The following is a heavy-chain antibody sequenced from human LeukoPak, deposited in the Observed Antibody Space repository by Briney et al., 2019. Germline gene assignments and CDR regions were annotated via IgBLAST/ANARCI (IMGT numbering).Heavy chain of an antibody. Sequence: GSLRLSCAASGFTFSSYAMSWVRQAPGKGLEWVSAISGSGGSTYYADSVKGRFTISRDNSKNTLYLQMNSLRAEDTAVYYCANLPHCSGGSCYSSAYWGQGTLVTVSS. CDR1: GFTFSSYA. CDR2: ISGSGGST. CDR3: ANLPHCSGGSCYSSAY. D-gene: IGHD2-15*01. J-gene: IGHJ4*02. V-gene: IGHV3-23*01.